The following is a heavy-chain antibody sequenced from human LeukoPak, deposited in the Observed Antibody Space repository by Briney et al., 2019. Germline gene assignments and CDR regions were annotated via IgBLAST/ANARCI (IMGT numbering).Heavy chain of an antibody. CDR1: GFTFTTYS. Sequence: GGSLRLSCAASGFTFTTYSMNWVRQAPGKGLEWVSVIYSGGTTYYADSVKGRFTISRDNSKNTLYLQMNSLRAEDTAVYYCARDLTAEDPSYWGQGTLVTVSS. CDR3: ARDLTAEDPSY. D-gene: IGHD2-2*01. J-gene: IGHJ1*01. V-gene: IGHV3-66*01. CDR2: IYSGGTT.